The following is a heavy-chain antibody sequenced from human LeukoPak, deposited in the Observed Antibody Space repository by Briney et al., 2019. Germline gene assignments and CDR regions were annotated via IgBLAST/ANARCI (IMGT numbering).Heavy chain of an antibody. J-gene: IGHJ4*02. CDR2: ISGSGATL. V-gene: IGHV3-11*01. CDR3: ARALYGSSGYYDY. D-gene: IGHD3-22*01. CDR1: GFTFSDHY. Sequence: GGSLRLSCAASGFTFSDHYMSWVRQTPGRGLEWVTYISGSGATLHHADSVKGRFTISRDNAENSLSLQMNSLRAEDTALYYCARALYGSSGYYDYWGQGILVTVSS.